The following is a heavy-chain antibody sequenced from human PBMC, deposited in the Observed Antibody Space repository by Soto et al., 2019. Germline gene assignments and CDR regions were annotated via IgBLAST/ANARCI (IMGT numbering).Heavy chain of an antibody. J-gene: IGHJ6*02. V-gene: IGHV6-1*01. CDR1: GDSVSSNSAA. Sequence: PSQTLSLTCAISGDSVSSNSAAWNCIRQSPSRGLEWLGRTYYRSKWYNDYAVSVKSRITINPDTSKNQFSLQLNSVAPEDTAVYYCARDGGLVTTRGEGYYYGMDVWGQGTTVTVSS. CDR2: TYYRSKWYN. CDR3: ARDGGLVTTRGEGYYYGMDV. D-gene: IGHD4-4*01.